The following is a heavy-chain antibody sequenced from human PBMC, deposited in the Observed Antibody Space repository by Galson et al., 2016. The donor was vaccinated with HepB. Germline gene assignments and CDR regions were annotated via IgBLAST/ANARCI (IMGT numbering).Heavy chain of an antibody. CDR3: ARNPEVNIILQH. D-gene: IGHD2/OR15-2a*01. CDR1: GFTFRSYA. CDR2: ISYDGRKK. Sequence: SLRLSCAASGFTFRSYAMHWVRQAPGKGLEWMAVISYDGRKKYYADSVKGRFTISRDNSKNTLYLLMNSLRSEDTAVYYCARNPEVNIILQHWGQGTLVTVSS. J-gene: IGHJ1*01. V-gene: IGHV3-30*04.